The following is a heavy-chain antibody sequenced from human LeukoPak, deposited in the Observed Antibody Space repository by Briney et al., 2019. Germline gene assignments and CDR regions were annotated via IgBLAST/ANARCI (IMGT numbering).Heavy chain of an antibody. CDR1: GGSISSGSYY. Sequence: SETLSLTCSVSGGSISSGSYYWSWIRQPAGKGLEWIGRIYTSGSTNYNPSLKSRVTISVDTSKNQFSLKLSSVTAADTAVYFCASTPEGSGTFDIWGQGTMVTVSS. J-gene: IGHJ3*02. CDR3: ASTPEGSGTFDI. CDR2: IYTSGST. D-gene: IGHD1-26*01. V-gene: IGHV4-61*02.